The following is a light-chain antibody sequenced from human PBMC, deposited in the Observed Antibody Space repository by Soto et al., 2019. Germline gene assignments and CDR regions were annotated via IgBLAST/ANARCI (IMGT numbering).Light chain of an antibody. CDR2: EVN. CDR3: FSFTTTSTDV. Sequence: QSALTQPASLSGSPGQSITISCTGTSSDIGAYDYASWFQQHSGKAPELMISEVNNRTSRITNRFPVSNSGTTASLAFSGLQVEDEAAYFCFSFTTTSTDVFGTGTKVTVL. J-gene: IGLJ1*01. CDR1: SSDIGAYDY. V-gene: IGLV2-14*01.